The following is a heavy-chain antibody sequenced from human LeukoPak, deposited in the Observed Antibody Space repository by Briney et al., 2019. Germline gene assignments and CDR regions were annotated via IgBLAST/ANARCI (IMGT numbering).Heavy chain of an antibody. CDR2: INQDGSKK. Sequence: GGSLTLSCAASGFTFSTYLMNWVRQTPGKRLEWVASINQDGSKKNYVDSVKGRFTISRDNAKDSLYLQMNSLRAEDTAVYYCEGAWSWGQGTLVTVSS. CDR1: GFTFSTYL. CDR3: EGAWS. D-gene: IGHD6-19*01. J-gene: IGHJ5*02. V-gene: IGHV3-7*01.